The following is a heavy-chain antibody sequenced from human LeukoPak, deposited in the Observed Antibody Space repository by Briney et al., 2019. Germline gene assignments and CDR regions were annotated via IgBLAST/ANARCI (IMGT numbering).Heavy chain of an antibody. D-gene: IGHD1-26*01. Sequence: GGSLRLSCAASGFTFSSYGMHWVRQAPGKRLEWVAVVSYDGSNKYYADSVKGRFTISRDNSKNTLYLQMNSLRAEDTAVYYCAKDRSGNYYFDYWGQGTLVTVSS. V-gene: IGHV3-30*18. CDR3: AKDRSGNYYFDY. CDR1: GFTFSSYG. J-gene: IGHJ4*02. CDR2: VSYDGSNK.